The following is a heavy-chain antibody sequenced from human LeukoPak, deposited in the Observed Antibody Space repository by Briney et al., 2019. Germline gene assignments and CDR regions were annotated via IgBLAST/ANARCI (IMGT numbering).Heavy chain of an antibody. J-gene: IGHJ4*02. Sequence: ASVKVSCKASGYTFTGYYMHWVRQAPGQGLEWMGWINPNSGGTNYAQKFQGWVTMTRDTSANTAYMELSSLRFEDTAVYYCARGGSRMTTFYIIDYWGQGTLVTVSS. CDR1: GYTFTGYY. V-gene: IGHV1-2*04. CDR3: ARGGSRMTTFYIIDY. CDR2: INPNSGGT. D-gene: IGHD4-11*01.